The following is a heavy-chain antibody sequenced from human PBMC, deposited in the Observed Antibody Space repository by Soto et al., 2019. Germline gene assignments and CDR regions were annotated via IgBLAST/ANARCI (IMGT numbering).Heavy chain of an antibody. J-gene: IGHJ5*02. Sequence: PSETLSLTCAVSGGSISSSCYSWGWIRQPPGKGLEWIGNIYYSGSTYYNPSLKSRVTISVDTSKNQFSLKLSSVTAADTAVYYCAATSRLGWFDPWGQGTLVTVSS. D-gene: IGHD4-17*01. CDR1: GGSISSSCYS. V-gene: IGHV4-39*01. CDR2: IYYSGST. CDR3: AATSRLGWFDP.